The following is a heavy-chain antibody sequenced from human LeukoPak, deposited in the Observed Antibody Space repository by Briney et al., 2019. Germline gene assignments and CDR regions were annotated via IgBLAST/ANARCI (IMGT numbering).Heavy chain of an antibody. CDR3: ARPPSITNPYYGMDV. V-gene: IGHV3-48*03. CDR2: ITSSGGAI. J-gene: IGHJ6*02. CDR1: GFTFSSYG. Sequence: PGGSLRLSCAASGFTFSSYGMNWVRQAPGKGLEWVSYITSSGGAIYYTDSVKGRFTLSRDNAKNSLYLQMNSLRAEDTAVYYCARPPSITNPYYGMDVWGQGTTVTVSS. D-gene: IGHD3-3*01.